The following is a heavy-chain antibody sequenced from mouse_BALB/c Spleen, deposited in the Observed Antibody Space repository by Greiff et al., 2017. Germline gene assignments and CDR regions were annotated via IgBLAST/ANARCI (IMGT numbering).Heavy chain of an antibody. Sequence: EVMLVESGGGLVKPGGSLKLSCAASGFAFSSYDMSWVRQTPEKRLEWVAYISSGGGSTYYPDTVKGRFTISRDNAKNTLYLQMSSLKSEDTAMYYCARQETVGGYFDYWGQGTTLTVSS. J-gene: IGHJ2*01. CDR2: ISSGGGST. CDR3: ARQETVGGYFDY. CDR1: GFAFSSYD. V-gene: IGHV5-12-1*01. D-gene: IGHD1-1*01.